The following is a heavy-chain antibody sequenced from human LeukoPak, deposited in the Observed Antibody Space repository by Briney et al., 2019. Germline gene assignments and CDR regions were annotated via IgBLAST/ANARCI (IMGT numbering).Heavy chain of an antibody. V-gene: IGHV3-21*01. D-gene: IGHD3-10*01. J-gene: IGHJ4*02. Sequence: GGSLRLSCAASGFTFSSYSMNWVRQAPGKGLEWVSSISSSSSYIYYADSVKRRFTISRDNAKNSLYLQMNSLRAEDTAVYYCARSPRVWFGESSSYFDYWGQGTLVTVSS. CDR2: ISSSSSYI. CDR3: ARSPRVWFGESSSYFDY. CDR1: GFTFSSYS.